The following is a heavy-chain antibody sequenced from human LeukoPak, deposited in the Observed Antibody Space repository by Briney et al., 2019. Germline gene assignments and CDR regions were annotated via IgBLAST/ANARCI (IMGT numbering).Heavy chain of an antibody. CDR1: GGSMNAVSYY. Sequence: SETLSLTCTVSGGSMNAVSYYWVWIRQAPEKGLEWIGSVYSRGSIYSNPSLRSRVTISLDTSTNQFSLNLSSVTVADTALYYCARDRLSLGAFDIWGPGTTVVVSS. CDR2: VYSRGSI. CDR3: ARDRLSLGAFDI. V-gene: IGHV4-39*07. J-gene: IGHJ3*02. D-gene: IGHD3-16*01.